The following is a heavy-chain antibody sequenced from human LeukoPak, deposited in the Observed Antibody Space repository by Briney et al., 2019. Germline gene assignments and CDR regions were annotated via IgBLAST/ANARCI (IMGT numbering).Heavy chain of an antibody. CDR1: GFTFSSYA. CDR2: ISSNGGST. D-gene: IGHD4-17*01. J-gene: IGHJ4*02. Sequence: GGSLRLSCAASGFTFSSYAMHWVHQAPGKGLEYVSAISSNGGSTYYANSVKGRFTISRDNSKNTLYLQMGSLRAEDMAVYYCARGQTTVTTDEFDYWGQGTLVTVSS. CDR3: ARGQTTVTTDEFDY. V-gene: IGHV3-64*01.